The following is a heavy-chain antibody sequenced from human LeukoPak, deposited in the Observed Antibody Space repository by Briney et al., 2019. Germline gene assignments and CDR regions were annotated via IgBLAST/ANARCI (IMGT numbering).Heavy chain of an antibody. D-gene: IGHD3-16*01. Sequence: GESLQISCKGSGYNFTIYWIGWVRQLPGKGLEWMGIIYPGDSDTRYSPSFQGQVTISADKSISTAYLQWSSLKASDTAMYYCAIFDFLFGEIDNWFDPWGQGTQVTVSS. CDR1: GYNFTIYW. CDR3: AIFDFLFGEIDNWFDP. CDR2: IYPGDSDT. V-gene: IGHV5-51*01. J-gene: IGHJ5*02.